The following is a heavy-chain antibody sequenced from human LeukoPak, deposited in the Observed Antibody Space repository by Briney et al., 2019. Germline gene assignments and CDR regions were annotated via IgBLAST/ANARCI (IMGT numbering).Heavy chain of an antibody. Sequence: SETLSLTCTVSGGSISSSSYYWGWIRQPPGKGLEWIGSIYYSGSTYYNPSLKSRVTISVDTSKNQFSLKLSSVTAADTAVYYCARYGGYYDLDFQHWGQGTLVTVSS. J-gene: IGHJ1*01. V-gene: IGHV4-39*07. CDR1: GGSISSSSYY. CDR2: IYYSGST. D-gene: IGHD3-22*01. CDR3: ARYGGYYDLDFQH.